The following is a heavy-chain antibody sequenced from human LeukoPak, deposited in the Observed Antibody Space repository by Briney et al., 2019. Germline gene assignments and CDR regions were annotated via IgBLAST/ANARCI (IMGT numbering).Heavy chain of an antibody. Sequence: GASVKVSCKASGYTFTGYYMHWVRQAPGQGLEWMGWINPNSSGTNYAQKFQGRVTMTRDTSISTAYMELSRLRSDDTAVYYCARDNIAAAAVDYWGQGTLVTVSS. V-gene: IGHV1-2*02. D-gene: IGHD6-13*01. CDR2: INPNSSGT. CDR1: GYTFTGYY. CDR3: ARDNIAAAAVDY. J-gene: IGHJ4*02.